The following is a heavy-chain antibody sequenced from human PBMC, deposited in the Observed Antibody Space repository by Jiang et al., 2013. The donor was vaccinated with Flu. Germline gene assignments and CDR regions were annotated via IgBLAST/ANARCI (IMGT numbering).Heavy chain of an antibody. CDR3: ARGNWSDVIDAFDI. CDR2: INHSGST. J-gene: IGHJ3*02. V-gene: IGHV4-34*01. D-gene: IGHD1-1*01. Sequence: LLKPSETLSLTCAVYGGSFSGYYWSWIRQPPGKGLEWIGEINHSGSTNYNPSLKSRVTISVDTSKNQFSLKLSSVTAADTAVYYCARGNWSDVIDAFDIWGQGTMVTVSS. CDR1: GGSFSGYY.